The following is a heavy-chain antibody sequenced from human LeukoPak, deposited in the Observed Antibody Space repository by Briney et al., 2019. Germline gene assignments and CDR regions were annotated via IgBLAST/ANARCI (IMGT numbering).Heavy chain of an antibody. J-gene: IGHJ5*02. Sequence: GGSLRLSCPASGFSFSGAWMTCVRQPPAKGLTWVGLIRSRNEGETTEYAAPVKGRFTISRDDSKNTIYLQMNSLKPEDTAVYYRNTDIHTIYENPPWGQGTLVTASS. V-gene: IGHV3-15*01. D-gene: IGHD5/OR15-5a*01. CDR2: IRSRNEGETT. CDR3: NTDIHTIYENPP. CDR1: GFSFSGAW.